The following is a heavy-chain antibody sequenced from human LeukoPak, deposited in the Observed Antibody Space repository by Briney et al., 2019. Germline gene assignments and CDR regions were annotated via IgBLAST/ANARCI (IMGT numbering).Heavy chain of an antibody. Sequence: ASVKVSCKASGYTFISYGISWMRQASGQGLEWMGWISAYNGNTNYAQKLQGRVTMTTDTSTSTAYMELRSLRSDDTAVYYCARVKSSSYYFDYWGQGTVVTVSS. CDR3: ARVKSSSYYFDY. CDR2: ISAYNGNT. V-gene: IGHV1-18*01. CDR1: GYTFISYG. D-gene: IGHD6-6*01. J-gene: IGHJ4*02.